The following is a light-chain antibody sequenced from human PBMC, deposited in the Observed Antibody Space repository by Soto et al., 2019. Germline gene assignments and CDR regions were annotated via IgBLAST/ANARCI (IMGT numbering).Light chain of an antibody. Sequence: QSALTQPPSASGSPGQSVTISCTGTSSDVGGYNFVSWYQQHPDKAPKLMIYEVSKRPSGIPDRFSGSKSGNTASLTVSGLQAEAEANYCCSSYAGSNKYVVFGGGTKLTVL. V-gene: IGLV2-8*01. CDR3: SSYAGSNKYVV. CDR2: EVS. CDR1: SSDVGGYNF. J-gene: IGLJ2*01.